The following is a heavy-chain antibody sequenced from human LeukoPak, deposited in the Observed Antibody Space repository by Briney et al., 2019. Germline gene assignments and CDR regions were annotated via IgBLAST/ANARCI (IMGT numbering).Heavy chain of an antibody. D-gene: IGHD6-19*01. Sequence: SETLSLTCAVYGGSFSGDYWNWIRQPPGKGLEWIGEINHSGSTNSNPSLKSRVTISVDGSKNQFSLKLSSVTAADTAVYYCARRPRYSSGWYYFDSWGQGTLVTVSS. V-gene: IGHV4-34*01. CDR2: INHSGST. CDR3: ARRPRYSSGWYYFDS. CDR1: GGSFSGDY. J-gene: IGHJ4*02.